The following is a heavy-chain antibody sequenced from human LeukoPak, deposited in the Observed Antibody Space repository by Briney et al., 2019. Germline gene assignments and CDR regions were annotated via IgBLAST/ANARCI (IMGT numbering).Heavy chain of an antibody. V-gene: IGHV3-20*04. D-gene: IGHD3-9*01. Sequence: GGSLRLSCAASGFXFDDYGMSWVRQAPGKVLEWVSRIYWNGGSKGYADSVKGRFTISRDNAKNSLYLQMNSLRAEDTALYYCAREMRVYDILTGYYTVAFDIWGQGTMVTVSS. CDR1: GFXFDDYG. CDR3: AREMRVYDILTGYYTVAFDI. J-gene: IGHJ3*02. CDR2: IYWNGGSK.